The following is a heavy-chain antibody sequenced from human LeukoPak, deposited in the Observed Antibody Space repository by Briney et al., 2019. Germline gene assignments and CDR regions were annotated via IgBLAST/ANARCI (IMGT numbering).Heavy chain of an antibody. CDR3: ARGGTGYCSSTSCPPPYY. CDR2: ISYDGSNK. V-gene: IGHV3-30-3*01. J-gene: IGHJ4*02. D-gene: IGHD2-2*01. CDR1: GFTFSSYA. Sequence: PGGSLRLSCAASGFTFSSYAMHWVRQAPGKGLEWVAVISYDGSNKYYADSVKGRFTISRDNSKNTLYLQMNSLRAEDTAVYYCARGGTGYCSSTSCPPPYYWGQGTLVTVSS.